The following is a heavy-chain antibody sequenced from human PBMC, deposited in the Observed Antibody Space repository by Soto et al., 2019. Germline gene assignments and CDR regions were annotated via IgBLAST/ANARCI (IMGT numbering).Heavy chain of an antibody. CDR1: GYTFTSYW. D-gene: IGHD3-3*01. J-gene: IGHJ4*02. CDR3: ARLNAVFGVGVN. Sequence: EVQLVQSGAEIKKPGESLKISCQASGYTFTSYWIGWVRQKPGKGLEWMGIIYPGDSETLYSPSFQGQVSISADTSITTAYLQWNTLQASDTAMYYCARLNAVFGVGVNWGQGTLVTVSS. V-gene: IGHV5-51*01. CDR2: IYPGDSET.